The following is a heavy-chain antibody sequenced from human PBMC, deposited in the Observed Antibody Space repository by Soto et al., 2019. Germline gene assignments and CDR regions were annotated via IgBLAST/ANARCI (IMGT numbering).Heavy chain of an antibody. CDR3: ARDRGYSYGYGGGYYFDY. V-gene: IGHV3-53*01. D-gene: IGHD5-18*01. CDR1: GFTVSSNY. J-gene: IGHJ4*02. Sequence: GGSLRLSCAASGFTVSSNYMSWVRQAPGKGLEWVSVIYSGGSTYYADSVKGRFTISRDNSKNTLYLQMNSLRAEDTAVYYCARDRGYSYGYGGGYYFDYWGQGTLVTVSS. CDR2: IYSGGST.